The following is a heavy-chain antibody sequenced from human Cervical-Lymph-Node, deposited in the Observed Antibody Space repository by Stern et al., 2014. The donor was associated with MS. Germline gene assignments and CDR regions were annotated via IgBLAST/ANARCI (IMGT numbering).Heavy chain of an antibody. D-gene: IGHD3-3*01. V-gene: IGHV2-70*01. J-gene: IGHJ6*02. CDR1: GFSLSTSGMC. Sequence: QVTLKESGPALVKPTQTLTLTCAFSGFSLSTSGMCVTWIRQPPGKALEWLSLIDWDDDKYYSPSLKTRLTISKDTSKNQVVLKMTNMDPEDTGTYYCARTAAQLRFMEWHYYYGMDVWGQGTTVTVSS. CDR3: ARTAAQLRFMEWHYYYGMDV. CDR2: IDWDDDK.